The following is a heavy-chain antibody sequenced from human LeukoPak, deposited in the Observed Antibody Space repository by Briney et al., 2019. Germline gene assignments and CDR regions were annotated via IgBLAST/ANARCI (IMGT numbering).Heavy chain of an antibody. V-gene: IGHV4-34*01. J-gene: IGHJ5*02. D-gene: IGHD6-6*01. CDR1: GGSFSGYY. Sequence: AETLSLTCAVYGGSFSGYYWSWIRQPPGKGLEWIGEINHSGSTNYNPSLKSRVTISVDTSKNQFSLKLSSVTAADTAVYYCARAARRRGWFDPWGQGTLVTVSS. CDR3: ARAARRRGWFDP. CDR2: INHSGST.